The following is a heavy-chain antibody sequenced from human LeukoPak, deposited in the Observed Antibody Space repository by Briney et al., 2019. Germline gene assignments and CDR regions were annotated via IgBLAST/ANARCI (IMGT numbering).Heavy chain of an antibody. CDR2: INTYKGDT. V-gene: IGHV1-18*01. CDR3: AREFGHCYGDNCFYFFDG. Sequence: ASVTVSCKASGYTFTNYNISWVRQAPGQGLEWMGWINTYKGDTLYAQKLQGRVTMTADTSTNTAYMEIRSLRFDDTAVYYCAREFGHCYGDNCFYFFDGWGQGFRVTVSS. D-gene: IGHD4-23*01. J-gene: IGHJ4*02. CDR1: GYTFTNYN.